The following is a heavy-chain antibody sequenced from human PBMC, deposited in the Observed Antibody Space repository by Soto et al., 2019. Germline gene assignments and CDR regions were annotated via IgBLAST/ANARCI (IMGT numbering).Heavy chain of an antibody. Sequence: GSQSLSCTASGCNFSDYSMNWVRQAQGKGLEWVSYISSSGSTIYYADSVKGRFTISRDNAKNSLYLQMNSLRAEDTAVYYCASNTYSSSWYSGMDVWGQGTTVTVSS. J-gene: IGHJ6*02. CDR3: ASNTYSSSWYSGMDV. V-gene: IGHV3-48*04. CDR1: GCNFSDYS. D-gene: IGHD6-13*01. CDR2: ISSSGSTI.